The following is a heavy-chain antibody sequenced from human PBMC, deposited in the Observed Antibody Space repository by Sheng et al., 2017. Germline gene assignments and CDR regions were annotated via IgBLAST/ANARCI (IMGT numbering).Heavy chain of an antibody. CDR3: ARDLGSVRGESAYMDV. V-gene: IGHV3-33*01. D-gene: IGHD3-10*02. J-gene: IGHJ6*03. CDR2: IWYDGSNK. CDR1: GFTFSSYG. Sequence: QVQLVESGGGVVQPGRSLRLSCAASGFTFSSYGMHWVRQAPGKGLEWVAVIWYDGSNKYYADSVKGRFTISRDNSKNTLYLQMNSLRAEDTAVYYCARDLGSVRGESAYMDVWGQGTTVTVSS.